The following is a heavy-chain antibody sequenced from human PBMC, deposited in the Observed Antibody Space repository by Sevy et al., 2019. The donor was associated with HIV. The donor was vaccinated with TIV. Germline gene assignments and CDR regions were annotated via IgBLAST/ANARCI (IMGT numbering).Heavy chain of an antibody. CDR2: LRWNSGSI. Sequence: SLRLSCAASGFTFDDYAMHWVRQAPGKGLEWVSGLRWNSGSIGYADSVKGRFTISRDNAKNSLYLQMSSLRTDDTAFYYCAKVVWSNPSRGDAFDIWGQGTLVTVSS. CDR1: GFTFDDYA. J-gene: IGHJ3*02. D-gene: IGHD1-1*01. V-gene: IGHV3-9*01. CDR3: AKVVWSNPSRGDAFDI.